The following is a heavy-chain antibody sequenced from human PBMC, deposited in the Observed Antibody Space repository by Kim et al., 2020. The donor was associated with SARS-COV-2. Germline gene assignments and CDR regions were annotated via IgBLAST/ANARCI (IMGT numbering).Heavy chain of an antibody. D-gene: IGHD3-22*01. V-gene: IGHV4-59*09. CDR3: ARGAYYDSSGYFRGYNWFDP. J-gene: IGHJ5*02. Sequence: RVTISVDTSKNQFSLKLSSVTAADTAVYYCARGAYYDSSGYFRGYNWFDPWGQGTLVTVSS.